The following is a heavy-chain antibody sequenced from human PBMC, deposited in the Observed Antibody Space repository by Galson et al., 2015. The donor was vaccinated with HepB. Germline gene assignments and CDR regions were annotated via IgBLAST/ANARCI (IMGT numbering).Heavy chain of an antibody. CDR3: ARERNSGAAFDI. J-gene: IGHJ3*02. D-gene: IGHD4-17*01. CDR1: GYTFTGYY. CDR2: INPNSGGT. V-gene: IGHV1-2*04. Sequence: SVKVSCKASGYTFTGYYIHWVRQAPGQGLEWMEWINPNSGGTNYAQKFQAWVTMTRDTSINTAYMELSRLRSDDTALYYCARERNSGAAFDIWGQGTMVSVSS.